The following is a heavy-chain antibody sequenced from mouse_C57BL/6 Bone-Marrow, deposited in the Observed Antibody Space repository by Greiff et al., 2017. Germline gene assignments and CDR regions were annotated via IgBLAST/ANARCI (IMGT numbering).Heavy chain of an antibody. CDR2: ISSGGSYT. Sequence: EVQVVDSGGDLVKPGGSLKLSCAASGFTFSSYGMSWVRQTPDKRLEWVATISSGGSYTYYPDSVKGRFTISRDNAKNTLYLQMSSLKSEDTAMYYCLNWYYFDYWGQGTTLTVSS. J-gene: IGHJ2*01. CDR3: LNWYYFDY. D-gene: IGHD4-1*01. V-gene: IGHV5-6*01. CDR1: GFTFSSYG.